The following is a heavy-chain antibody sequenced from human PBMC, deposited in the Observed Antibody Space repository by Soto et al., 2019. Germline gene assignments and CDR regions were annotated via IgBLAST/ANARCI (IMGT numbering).Heavy chain of an antibody. CDR2: INHSGST. CDR1: GGSFSGYY. D-gene: IGHD2-8*02. J-gene: IGHJ4*02. V-gene: IGHV4-34*01. CDR3: ARDKITGLFDY. Sequence: QVQLQQWGAGLLKPSETLSLTCAVYGGSFSGYYWTWVRQPPGTGLEWIGEINHSGSTNYNPSLKSGVTISVDTSKNQFSPKLTSVTAADTAVYYCARDKITGLFDYWGQGTLVTVSS.